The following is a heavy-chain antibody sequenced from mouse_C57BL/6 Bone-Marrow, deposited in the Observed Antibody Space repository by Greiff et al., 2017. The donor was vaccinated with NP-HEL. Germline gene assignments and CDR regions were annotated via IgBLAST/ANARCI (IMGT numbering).Heavy chain of an antibody. V-gene: IGHV1-75*01. J-gene: IGHJ2*01. Sequence: QVHVKQSGPELVKPGASVKISCKASGYTFTDYYINWVKQRPGQGLEWIGWIFPGSGSTYYNEKFKGKATLTVDKSSSTAYMLLSSLTSEDSAVYFCARETAQAIYFDYWGQGTTLTVSS. CDR2: IFPGSGST. CDR3: ARETAQAIYFDY. D-gene: IGHD3-2*02. CDR1: GYTFTDYY.